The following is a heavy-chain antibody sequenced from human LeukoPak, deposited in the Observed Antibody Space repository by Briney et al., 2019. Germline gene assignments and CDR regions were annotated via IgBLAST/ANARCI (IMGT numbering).Heavy chain of an antibody. V-gene: IGHV4-61*02. CDR3: ARARLATDY. J-gene: IGHJ4*02. D-gene: IGHD1-1*01. CDR2: IYTSGST. CDR1: GGSISSGSYY. Sequence: SETLSLTCTVSGGSISSGSYYWSWIRQPAGKGLEWIGRIYTSGSTNYNPSLKSRVTISVDTSKNQFSLKLSSVTAADTAVYYCARARLATDYWGQGTLVTVSS.